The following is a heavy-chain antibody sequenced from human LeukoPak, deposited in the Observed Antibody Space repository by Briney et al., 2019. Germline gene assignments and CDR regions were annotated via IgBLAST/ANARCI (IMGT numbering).Heavy chain of an antibody. CDR3: ARGGPYSSSSFNRAAGWSDP. Sequence: SETLSLTCAVYGGSFSGYYWSWIRQPPGKGLEWIGEINHSGSTNYNPSLKSRVTISVDTSKNQFSLKLSSVTAADTAVYYCARGGPYSSSSFNRAAGWSDPWGQGTLVTVSS. V-gene: IGHV4-34*01. CDR2: INHSGST. J-gene: IGHJ5*02. CDR1: GGSFSGYY. D-gene: IGHD6-6*01.